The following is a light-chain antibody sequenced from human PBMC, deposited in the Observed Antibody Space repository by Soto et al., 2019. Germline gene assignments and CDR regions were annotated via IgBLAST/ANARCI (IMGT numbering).Light chain of an antibody. J-gene: IGLJ2*01. V-gene: IGLV1-47*01. Sequence: QSVLTQPPSASGTPGQRGTISCSGSSSNIGSNYVYWYQQLPGTAPKLLIYRNNQRPSGVPDRFSGSKSGTSASLAISGLRSEDEADYYGAAWDDSLSGPVVFGGGTKLTVL. CDR3: AAWDDSLSGPVV. CDR2: RNN. CDR1: SSNIGSNY.